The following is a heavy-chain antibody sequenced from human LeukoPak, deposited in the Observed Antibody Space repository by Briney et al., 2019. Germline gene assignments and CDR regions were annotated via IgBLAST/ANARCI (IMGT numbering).Heavy chain of an antibody. J-gene: IGHJ4*02. CDR1: GYTFTGYY. CDR2: INPNSGGT. CDR3: ARDRAKYYYDSSGGYYFDY. Sequence: ASVKVSCKASGYTFTGYYMHWVRQAPGQGLEWMGWINPNSGGTNYAQKFQGRVTMTRDTSISTAYMELSRLRSDDTAVYYCARDRAKYYYDSSGGYYFDYWGQGTVVTVSS. D-gene: IGHD3-22*01. V-gene: IGHV1-2*02.